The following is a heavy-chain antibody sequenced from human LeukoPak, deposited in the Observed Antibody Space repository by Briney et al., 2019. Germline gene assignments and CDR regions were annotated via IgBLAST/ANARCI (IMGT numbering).Heavy chain of an antibody. V-gene: IGHV3-53*01. CDR1: GFTVSSNY. J-gene: IGHJ4*02. D-gene: IGHD1-26*01. CDR2: IYSGGST. Sequence: GGSLRLSCAASGFTVSSNYMSWVRQAPGKGLEWVSVIYSGGSTYYADSVKGRFTISRDNSKNTLYLQMNCLRAEDTAVYYCARWRSGSYFDYWGQGTLVTVSS. CDR3: ARWRSGSYFDY.